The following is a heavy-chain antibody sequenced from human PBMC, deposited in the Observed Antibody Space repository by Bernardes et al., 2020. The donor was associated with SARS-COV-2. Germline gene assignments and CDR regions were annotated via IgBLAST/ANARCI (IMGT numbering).Heavy chain of an antibody. CDR2: IYSGGST. D-gene: IGHD3-22*01. Sequence: GGSLRLSCAASGFTVSANYMSWVRQAPGKGLEWVSVIYSGGSTYYADSVKGRFTISRDNSKNTLYLQMNSLRAEDTAVYYCARVGHYYDTSGYYYFDYWGQGTLVTVSS. CDR3: ARVGHYYDTSGYYYFDY. V-gene: IGHV3-53*01. CDR1: GFTVSANY. J-gene: IGHJ4*02.